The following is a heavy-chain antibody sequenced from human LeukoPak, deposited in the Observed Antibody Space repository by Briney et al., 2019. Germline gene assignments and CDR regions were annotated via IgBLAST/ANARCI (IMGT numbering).Heavy chain of an antibody. Sequence: PGWSLRLSCAVSGLTFSSFVMSWVRQAPGKGLEWVSSVTVGGGNTYYSDSVKGRFTFSRDESKKTVFLQMNSLRAEDTAVYYCRASNPGNLVTGGRDFEYWGQGTLVTVSS. CDR2: VTVGGGNT. CDR3: RASNPGNLVTGGRDFEY. CDR1: GLTFSSFV. D-gene: IGHD2-15*01. V-gene: IGHV3-23*01. J-gene: IGHJ4*02.